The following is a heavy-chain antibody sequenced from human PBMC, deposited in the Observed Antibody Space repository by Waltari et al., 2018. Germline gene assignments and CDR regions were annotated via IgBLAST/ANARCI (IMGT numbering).Heavy chain of an antibody. Sequence: QVQVVESGGGVVQPGGSLRLSCAASGFTRGNSDRHWVRQAPGKGLEWVAVIQYDGSIKNYADSVKGRFTISRENSKHTLYLEMNSLRAEDTAVYYCAREFSRICFHALDGWGQGTAVTVSS. CDR2: IQYDGSIK. D-gene: IGHD3-3*02. V-gene: IGHV3-33*05. J-gene: IGHJ6*02. CDR3: AREFSRICFHALDG. CDR1: GFTRGNSD.